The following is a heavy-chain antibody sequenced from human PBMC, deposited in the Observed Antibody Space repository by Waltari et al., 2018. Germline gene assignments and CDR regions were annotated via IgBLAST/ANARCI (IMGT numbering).Heavy chain of an antibody. CDR1: GFTFSSYA. CDR3: ANLQGFGELLDY. D-gene: IGHD3-10*01. J-gene: IGHJ4*02. CDR2: ISGSVGST. Sequence: EVQLLESGGGLVQPGGSLRLSCVASGFTFSSYAMSWVRQAPGKGLEWVSAISGSVGSTCYADSVKGRFTISRDNSKNTLYLQMNSLRAEDTAVYYCANLQGFGELLDYWGQGTLVTVSS. V-gene: IGHV3-23*01.